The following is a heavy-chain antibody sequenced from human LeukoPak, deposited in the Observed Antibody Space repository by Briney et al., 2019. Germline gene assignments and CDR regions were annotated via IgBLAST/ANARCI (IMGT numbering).Heavy chain of an antibody. CDR3: ARRSFDLSLDY. CDR2: IYYSGST. Sequence: SETLSLTCTVSGGSISSSSYSWGWIRQPPGKGLEWIGSIYYSGSTYYNPSLKSRVTISVDTSKNQFSLKLSSVTAADTAVYYCARRSFDLSLDYWGQGTLVTVSS. CDR1: GGSISSSSYS. J-gene: IGHJ4*02. V-gene: IGHV4-39*01.